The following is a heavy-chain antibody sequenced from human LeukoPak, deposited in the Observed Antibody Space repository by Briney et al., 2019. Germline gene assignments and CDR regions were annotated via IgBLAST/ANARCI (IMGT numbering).Heavy chain of an antibody. CDR1: GGSISSYY. Sequence: SETLSLTCTVSGGSISSYYWSWIRQPPGKGLEWIGYIYYSGSTNYNPSLKSRVTISVDTSKNQFSLKLSSVTAADTAVYYCARVGAVAGIDHWGQGTLVTVSS. J-gene: IGHJ4*02. CDR3: ARVGAVAGIDH. CDR2: IYYSGST. V-gene: IGHV4-59*01. D-gene: IGHD6-19*01.